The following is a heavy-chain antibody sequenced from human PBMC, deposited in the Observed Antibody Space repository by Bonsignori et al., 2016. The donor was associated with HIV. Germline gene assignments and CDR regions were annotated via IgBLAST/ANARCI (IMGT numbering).Heavy chain of an antibody. CDR2: MNPNSGNT. V-gene: IGHV1-8*01. J-gene: IGHJ4*02. Sequence: WVRQAPGQGLEWMGWMNPNSGNTGYAQKFQGRVTMTRNTSISTAYMELSSLRSEDTAVYYCARGLSYSYDYQWGQGTLVTVSS. CDR3: ARGLSYSYDYQ. D-gene: IGHD5-18*01.